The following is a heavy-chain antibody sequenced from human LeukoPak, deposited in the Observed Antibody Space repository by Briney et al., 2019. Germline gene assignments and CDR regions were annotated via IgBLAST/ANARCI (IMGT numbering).Heavy chain of an antibody. V-gene: IGHV3-53*01. CDR1: GFTVSSNH. J-gene: IGHJ4*02. Sequence: GGSLRLSCAASGFTVSSNHMSWVRQAPGKGLEWVSVIYSGGSTDYADSVKGRFTISRDNSKNTLYLKMNSLRAEDTAVYHCARGPAGYNWGQGTLVTVSS. CDR2: IYSGGST. CDR3: ARGPAGYN. D-gene: IGHD1-1*01.